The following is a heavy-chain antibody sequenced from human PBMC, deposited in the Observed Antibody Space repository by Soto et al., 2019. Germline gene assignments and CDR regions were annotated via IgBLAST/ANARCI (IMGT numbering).Heavy chain of an antibody. Sequence: SLRLSFSASGFTFSSYWMHWVRQAPGKGLVWVSRINSDGSSTSYADSVKGRLTISRDNAKNTLYLQMNSLRAEDTAVYYCARDKSRAVYYDPNFDXWGQGTLVTVSX. V-gene: IGHV3-74*01. CDR1: GFTFSSYW. CDR3: ARDKSRAVYYDPNFDX. J-gene: IGHJ4*02. CDR2: INSDGSST. D-gene: IGHD3-22*01.